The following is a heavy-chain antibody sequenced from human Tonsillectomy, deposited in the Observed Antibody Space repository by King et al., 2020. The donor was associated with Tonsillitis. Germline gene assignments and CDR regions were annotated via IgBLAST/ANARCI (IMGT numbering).Heavy chain of an antibody. CDR2: INSDGSST. D-gene: IGHD3-22*01. CDR1: GFTFSSYW. J-gene: IGHJ5*02. V-gene: IGHV3-74*01. Sequence: VQLVESGGGLVQPGGSLRLSCAASGFTFSSYWMHWVRHAPGKGLVWVSRINSDGSSTSYADSVKGRFTISRDNAKNTLYLQMNSLRAEDTAVYYCARDSRGVTYYYDSSGYYAGYNWFDPWGQGTLVTASS. CDR3: ARDSRGVTYYYDSSGYYAGYNWFDP.